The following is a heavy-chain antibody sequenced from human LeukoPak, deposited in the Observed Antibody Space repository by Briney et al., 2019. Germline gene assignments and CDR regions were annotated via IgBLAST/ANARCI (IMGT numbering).Heavy chain of an antibody. CDR3: ARAKTLRFLEWFSGFGY. CDR1: GYTFTSYY. V-gene: IGHV1-46*01. CDR2: INPSGGST. Sequence: ASVKVSCKASGYTFTSYYMHWVRQAPGQGLEWMGIINPSGGSTSYAQKFQGRVTMTRDTSTSTVYMELCSLRSEDTAVYYCARAKTLRFLEWFSGFGYWGQGTLVTVSS. J-gene: IGHJ4*02. D-gene: IGHD3-3*01.